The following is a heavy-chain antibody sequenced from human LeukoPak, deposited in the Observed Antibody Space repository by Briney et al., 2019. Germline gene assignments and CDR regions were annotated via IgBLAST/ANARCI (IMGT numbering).Heavy chain of an antibody. CDR3: AAERDY. CDR2: IYSGGST. J-gene: IGHJ4*02. CDR1: GXTLSSYV. Sequence: GGSLRLSCSASGXTLSSYVMSWVRQAPGKGLEWVSVIYSGGSTYYADSVKGRFTISRDNSKNTLYLQMNSLRAEDTAVYYCAAERDYWGQGTLVTVSS. V-gene: IGHV3-66*01.